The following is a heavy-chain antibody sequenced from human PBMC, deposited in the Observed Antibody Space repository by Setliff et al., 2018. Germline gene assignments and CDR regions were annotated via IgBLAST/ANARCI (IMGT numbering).Heavy chain of an antibody. D-gene: IGHD6-6*01. J-gene: IGHJ4*02. CDR1: GYTFTSYA. Sequence: AASVKVSCKASGYTFTSYAMHWVRQAPGQRLEWMGWINAGNGNTKYSQKFQGRVTITRDTSASTAYMELGSLRSEDTAVYYCARDGIAARPGADYWGQGTLVTVSS. CDR3: ARDGIAARPGADY. V-gene: IGHV1-3*01. CDR2: INAGNGNT.